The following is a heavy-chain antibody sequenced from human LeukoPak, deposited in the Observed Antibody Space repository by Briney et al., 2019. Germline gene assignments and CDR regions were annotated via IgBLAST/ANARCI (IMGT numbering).Heavy chain of an antibody. Sequence: GGSLRLSCAASGFTFSSYAMSWVRQAPGKGLEWVSAISGSGGSTYYADSVKGRFTISRDNSKNTLYLQMNSLRAEDTAVYYCAKDRITMIVVVIPGGDYWGQGTLVTVSS. J-gene: IGHJ4*02. CDR3: AKDRITMIVVVIPGGDY. CDR1: GFTFSSYA. D-gene: IGHD3-22*01. CDR2: ISGSGGST. V-gene: IGHV3-23*01.